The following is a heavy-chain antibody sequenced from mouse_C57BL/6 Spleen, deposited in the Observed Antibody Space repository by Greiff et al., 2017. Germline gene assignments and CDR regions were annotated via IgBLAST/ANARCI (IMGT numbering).Heavy chain of an antibody. CDR1: GYTFTDYY. V-gene: IGHV1-19*01. CDR2: INPYNGGT. D-gene: IGHD1-1*01. CDR3: ARGDYYGSEDY. J-gene: IGHJ2*01. Sequence: EVQLQQSGPVLVKPGASVKMSCKASGYTFTDYYMNWVKQSHGKSLEWIGVINPYNGGTSYNQKFKGKATLTVDKSSSTAYMELNSLTSEDSAVYYFARGDYYGSEDYWGQGTTLTVSS.